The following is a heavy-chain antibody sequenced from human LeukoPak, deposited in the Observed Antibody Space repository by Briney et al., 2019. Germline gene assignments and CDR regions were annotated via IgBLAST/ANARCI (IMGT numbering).Heavy chain of an antibody. Sequence: GASVKVSCKASVYTFADYYIHWVRQAPGQGLEWMGWINPKTGGTNYAQRFQGRVTMTSDTSITTAYMELSRLTSDDTAVYYCTRDQVLIKSEGVQRYFDRWGQGSLVTVSA. D-gene: IGHD3-9*01. CDR3: TRDQVLIKSEGVQRYFDR. J-gene: IGHJ4*02. V-gene: IGHV1-2*02. CDR1: VYTFADYY. CDR2: INPKTGGT.